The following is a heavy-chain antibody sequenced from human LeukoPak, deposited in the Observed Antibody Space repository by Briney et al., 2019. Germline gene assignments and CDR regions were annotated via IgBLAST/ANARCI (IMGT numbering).Heavy chain of an antibody. D-gene: IGHD2-2*01. J-gene: IGHJ4*02. V-gene: IGHV4-59*12. CDR2: IYYSGNT. CDR3: ARDDCSSTSCSFDY. Sequence: SETLSLTCTVSGGSINGYYCSWIRQPPGRGLEWIGYIYYSGNTNYSPSLKSRVTISVDASRNQFSLRLSSVTAADTAVYYCARDDCSSTSCSFDYWGQGTLVTVSS. CDR1: GGSINGYY.